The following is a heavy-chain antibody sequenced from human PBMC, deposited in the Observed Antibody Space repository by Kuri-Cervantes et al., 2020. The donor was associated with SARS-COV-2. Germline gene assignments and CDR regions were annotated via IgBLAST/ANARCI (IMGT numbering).Heavy chain of an antibody. D-gene: IGHD6-13*01. V-gene: IGHV1-69*05. J-gene: IGHJ4*01. CDR3: ARSSPKGYEYEQQLVPYYFDY. CDR1: GYTFTSYD. Sequence: SVKVSCKASGYTFTSYDINWVRQAPGQGLEWMGGIIPIFGTANYAQKFQGRVTITTDESTSTAYMELRSLRSEDTAVYYCARSSPKGYEYEQQLVPYYFDYWGQEPWSPSPQ. CDR2: IIPIFGTA.